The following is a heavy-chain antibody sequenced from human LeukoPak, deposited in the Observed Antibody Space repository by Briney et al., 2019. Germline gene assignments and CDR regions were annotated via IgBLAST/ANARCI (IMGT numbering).Heavy chain of an antibody. Sequence: GGSLRLSCAASGFTFSSYWMHWVRQAPGKGLVWVSRINSDGSSTSYADSVKGRFTISRDNAKNTLYLQMNSLRAEDTAVYYCARVHDYYDSSGYWAPDAFNIWGQGTMVTVSS. J-gene: IGHJ3*02. V-gene: IGHV3-74*01. CDR2: INSDGSST. CDR3: ARVHDYYDSSGYWAPDAFNI. D-gene: IGHD3-22*01. CDR1: GFTFSSYW.